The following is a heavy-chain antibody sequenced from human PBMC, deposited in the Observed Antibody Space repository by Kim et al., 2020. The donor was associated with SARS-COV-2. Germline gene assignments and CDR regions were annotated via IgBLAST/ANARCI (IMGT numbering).Heavy chain of an antibody. V-gene: IGHV4-31*02. D-gene: IGHD4-17*01. Sequence: NPSLKSRVTISVDTSKNQFSLKLRSVTAADTAVYFCARVGLRGDYYYFDYWGQGTLVTVSS. CDR3: ARVGLRGDYYYFDY. J-gene: IGHJ4*02.